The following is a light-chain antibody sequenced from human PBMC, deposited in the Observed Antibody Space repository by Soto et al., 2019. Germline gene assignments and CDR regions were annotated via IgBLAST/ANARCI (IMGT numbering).Light chain of an antibody. V-gene: IGKV1-27*01. J-gene: IGKJ5*01. CDR3: QRYNSALLT. CDR2: GAS. CDR1: QGISTF. Sequence: IQMTQSPSSLSASVGDRVTITCRASQGISTFLAWYQQKPGKAPKLLIYGASTLESGVPSRFSGSGSGTDFTLTISSLQPEDFATYYCQRYNSALLTFGQGTRLEIK.